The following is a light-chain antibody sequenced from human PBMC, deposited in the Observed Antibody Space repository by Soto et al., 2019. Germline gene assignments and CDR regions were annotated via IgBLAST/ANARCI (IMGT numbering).Light chain of an antibody. CDR1: QSCSNW. CDR2: LAS. Sequence: DIQMTQSPSTLSASVGDRVTITCRASQSCSNWLAWYQQKPGKAPKLLIYLASTLVFGVPSRFSGSGSGTEYTRTISGLQPDEFATYYCQQYNSYPITFGPGTKVDIK. V-gene: IGKV1-5*03. J-gene: IGKJ3*01. CDR3: QQYNSYPIT.